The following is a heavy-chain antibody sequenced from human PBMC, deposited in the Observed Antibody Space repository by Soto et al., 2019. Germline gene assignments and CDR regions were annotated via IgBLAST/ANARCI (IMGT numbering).Heavy chain of an antibody. Sequence: PGESLKISCKGSGYSFTTSWLAWVRQMPGKGLEYMGIIYPGDSDARYSPSFQGQVSISADKSISTAYLQWTSLKASDTAIYYCARSRVSTPRLEDPFDIWGQGTMVTVSS. J-gene: IGHJ3*02. CDR3: ARSRVSTPRLEDPFDI. CDR2: IYPGDSDA. V-gene: IGHV5-51*01. D-gene: IGHD5-12*01. CDR1: GYSFTTSW.